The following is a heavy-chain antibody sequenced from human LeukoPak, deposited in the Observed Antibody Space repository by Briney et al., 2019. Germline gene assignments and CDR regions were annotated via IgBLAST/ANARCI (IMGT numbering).Heavy chain of an antibody. CDR2: INPNSGGT. CDR3: ARDPANWNLGDNWFDP. Sequence: ASVKVSCKASGYTFTGYYMHWVRQAPGQGLGWMGRINPNSGGTNYAQKFQGRVTMTRDTSISTAYMELSRLRSDDTAVYYCARDPANWNLGDNWFDPWGQGTLVTVSS. CDR1: GYTFTGYY. V-gene: IGHV1-2*06. J-gene: IGHJ5*02. D-gene: IGHD1-1*01.